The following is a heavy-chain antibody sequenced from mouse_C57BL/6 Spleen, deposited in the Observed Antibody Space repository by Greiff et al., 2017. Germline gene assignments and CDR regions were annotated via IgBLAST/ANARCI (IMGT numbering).Heavy chain of an antibody. CDR1: GYAFSSSW. CDR2: IYPGDGDT. V-gene: IGHV1-82*01. D-gene: IGHD2-3*01. Sequence: QVQLQQSGPELVKPGASVKISCKASGYAFSSSWMNWVKQRPGKGLEWIGRIYPGDGDTNYNGKFKGKATLTADKSSSTAYMQLSSLTSEDSAVYFCARSDGYYRYFDVWAQGPRSPSPQ. CDR3: ARSDGYYRYFDV. J-gene: IGHJ1*03.